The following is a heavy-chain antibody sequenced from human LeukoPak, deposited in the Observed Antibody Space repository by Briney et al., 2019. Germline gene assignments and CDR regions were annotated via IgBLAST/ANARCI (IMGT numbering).Heavy chain of an antibody. J-gene: IGHJ4*02. D-gene: IGHD4-17*01. CDR1: GLTFSDYS. CDR2: ISAGGGST. CDR3: AKARTTVTTPDY. V-gene: IGHV3-23*01. Sequence: GGSLRLSCAASGLTFSDYSMTWVRQAPGKGLFWVSGISAGGGSTYYADSVKGRFSISRDNSKNTLYLQMNSLRADDTAVYYCAKARTTVTTPDYWGQGTLVTVSS.